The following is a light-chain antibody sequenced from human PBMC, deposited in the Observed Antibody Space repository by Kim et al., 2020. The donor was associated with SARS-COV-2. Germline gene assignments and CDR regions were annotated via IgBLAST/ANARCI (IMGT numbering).Light chain of an antibody. Sequence: SPGERATLSCRASQSVSSSYLLWYQHKPGQAPRLLIYGASSRATGIPDRFSGSGSGTDFTLTISRLEPEDFAVYYCQQYGSSPGTFGQGTKVDIK. V-gene: IGKV3-20*01. J-gene: IGKJ1*01. CDR3: QQYGSSPGT. CDR1: QSVSSSY. CDR2: GAS.